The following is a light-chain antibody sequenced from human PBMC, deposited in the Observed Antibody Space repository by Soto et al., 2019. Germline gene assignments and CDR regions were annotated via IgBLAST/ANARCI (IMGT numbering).Light chain of an antibody. CDR3: PPWTTRPTMI. V-gene: IGLV2-14*03. CDR2: DVN. Sequence: QSALTQPASVSGSPGQSITISCTGTSSDIGAYNFVSWYQQHPGKAPKLMLYDVNIRPSGVSNRFSGSKSGNTASLTISGPQGEDGADYYCPPWTTRPTMIFGGGNKLTV. J-gene: IGLJ2*01. CDR1: SSDIGAYNF.